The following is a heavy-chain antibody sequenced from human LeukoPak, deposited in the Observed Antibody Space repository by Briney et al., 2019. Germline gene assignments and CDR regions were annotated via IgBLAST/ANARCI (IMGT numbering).Heavy chain of an antibody. Sequence: GGSLRLSCAASGFTVSSNYMSWVRQAPGKGLEWVSVIYSGGSTYYAASVKGRFSISRDNSKNTVYLQMNSLRVEDTAVYYCARELREHGVFDIWGQGIMVTVSS. CDR2: IYSGGST. J-gene: IGHJ3*02. V-gene: IGHV3-53*01. CDR1: GFTVSSNY. D-gene: IGHD1-26*01. CDR3: ARELREHGVFDI.